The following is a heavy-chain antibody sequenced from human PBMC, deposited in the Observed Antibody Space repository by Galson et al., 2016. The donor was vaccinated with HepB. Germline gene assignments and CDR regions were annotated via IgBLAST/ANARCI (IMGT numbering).Heavy chain of an antibody. V-gene: IGHV3-23*01. CDR2: IAGPTLNT. D-gene: IGHD6-19*01. CDR1: GFTFRNYA. J-gene: IGHJ4*02. CDR3: TTWLSHHFDY. Sequence: SLRLSCAASGFTFRNYALSWVRRAPGKGLEWVSHIAGPTLNTHYADSVRGRFSTYRDNSRDTLYSQMDSLTAEDSAIYYCTTWLSHHFDYWGQGTRVTVSS.